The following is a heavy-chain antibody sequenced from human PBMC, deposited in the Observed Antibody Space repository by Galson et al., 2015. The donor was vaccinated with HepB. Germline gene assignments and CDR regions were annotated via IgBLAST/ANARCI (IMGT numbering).Heavy chain of an antibody. CDR3: ARGYILLWFGFDP. Sequence: SETLSLTCAVYGGSFSGYYWSWIRQPPGKGLEWIGEINHSGSTNYNPSLKSRVTISVDTSKNQFSLKLSSVTAADTAVYYCARGYILLWFGFDPWGQGTLVTVSS. CDR1: GGSFSGYY. D-gene: IGHD3-10*01. CDR2: INHSGST. V-gene: IGHV4-34*01. J-gene: IGHJ5*02.